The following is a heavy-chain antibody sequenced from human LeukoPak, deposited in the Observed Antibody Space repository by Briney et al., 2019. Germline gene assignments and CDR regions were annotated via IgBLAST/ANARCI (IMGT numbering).Heavy chain of an antibody. CDR2: IYYSGST. Sequence: PSETLSLTCTVSGGSISSYYWSWIRQPPGKGLEWIGYIYYSGSTNYNPSLKSRVTISVDTSKNQFSLKLSSVTAADTAVYYCARHRSRGHPDAFDIWGQGTMVTVSS. J-gene: IGHJ3*02. CDR3: ARHRSRGHPDAFDI. CDR1: GGSISSYY. D-gene: IGHD3-16*02. V-gene: IGHV4-59*08.